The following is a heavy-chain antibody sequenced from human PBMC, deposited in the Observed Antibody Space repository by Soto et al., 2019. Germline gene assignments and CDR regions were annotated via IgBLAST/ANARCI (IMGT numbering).Heavy chain of an antibody. V-gene: IGHV4-34*01. CDR2: INHSGST. J-gene: IGHJ4*02. D-gene: IGHD5-12*01. CDR3: ARGIMGYSGYETFDY. Sequence: PSETLSLTCAVYGGSFSGYYWSWIRQPPGKGLEWIGEINHSGSTNYNPSLKSRVTISVDTSKNQFSLKLSSVTAADTAVYYCARGIMGYSGYETFDYWGQGTLVTVSS. CDR1: GGSFSGYY.